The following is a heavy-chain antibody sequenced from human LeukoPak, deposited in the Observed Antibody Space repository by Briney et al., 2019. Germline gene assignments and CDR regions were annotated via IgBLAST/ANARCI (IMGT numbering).Heavy chain of an antibody. D-gene: IGHD5-18*01. CDR2: ISSSGSTM. CDR1: GFTFSDYY. Sequence: GGSLRLSCAASGFTFSDYYMSWIRQAPGKGLEWVSYISSSGSTMYYADSVKGRFTISRDNAKNSLYLQMNSLRAEDTAVYYCARPLRYSYGYNDGYWGQGTLVTVSS. CDR3: ARPLRYSYGYNDGY. J-gene: IGHJ4*02. V-gene: IGHV3-11*04.